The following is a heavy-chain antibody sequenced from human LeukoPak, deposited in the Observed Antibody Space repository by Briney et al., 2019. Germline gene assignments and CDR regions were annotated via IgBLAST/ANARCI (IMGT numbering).Heavy chain of an antibody. V-gene: IGHV3-30*04. J-gene: IGHJ4*02. CDR3: ARGYGSGSYYNPVGY. D-gene: IGHD3-10*01. Sequence: GGSLRLSCAASGFTFSSYAMHWVRQVPGKGLEWVAVISYDGSNKYYADSVKGRFTISRDNSKNTLYLQMNSLRAEDTAVYYCARGYGSGSYYNPVGYWGQGTLVTVSS. CDR2: ISYDGSNK. CDR1: GFTFSSYA.